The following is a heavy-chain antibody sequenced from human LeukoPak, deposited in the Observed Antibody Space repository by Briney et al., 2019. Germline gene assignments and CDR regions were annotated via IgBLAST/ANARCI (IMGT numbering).Heavy chain of an antibody. CDR3: ARGHGSAAYYYYMDV. CDR2: IYSGGST. Sequence: PGGSLRLSCAASGFTVSSNYMSWVRQAPGKGLEWVSIIYSGGSTFYADSVKGRFTISRDNAKNSLYLQMNSLRAEDTAFYYCARGHGSAAYYYYMDVWGKGTAVTVSS. CDR1: GFTVSSNY. J-gene: IGHJ6*03. D-gene: IGHD6-25*01. V-gene: IGHV3-53*01.